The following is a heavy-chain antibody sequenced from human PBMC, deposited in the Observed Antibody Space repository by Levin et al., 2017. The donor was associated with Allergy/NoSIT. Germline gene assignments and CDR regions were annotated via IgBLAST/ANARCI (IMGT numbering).Heavy chain of an antibody. Sequence: ASVKVSCKASGGTFSSYAISWVRQAPGQGLEWMGGIIPIFGTANYAQKFQGRVTITADESTSTAYMELSSLRSEDTAVYYCARVPHYYDSSGYTEFDYWGQGTLVTVSS. V-gene: IGHV1-69*13. CDR1: GGTFSSYA. J-gene: IGHJ4*02. D-gene: IGHD3-22*01. CDR3: ARVPHYYDSSGYTEFDY. CDR2: IIPIFGTA.